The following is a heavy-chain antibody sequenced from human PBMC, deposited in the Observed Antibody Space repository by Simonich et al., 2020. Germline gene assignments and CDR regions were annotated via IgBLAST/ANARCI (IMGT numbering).Heavy chain of an antibody. CDR1: GYTFTSYD. J-gene: IGHJ4*02. D-gene: IGHD1-26*01. CDR2: MNPKSGNT. CDR3: ARTYSGSYYYFDY. V-gene: IGHV1-8*03. Sequence: QVQLVQSGAEVKKPGASVKVSCKASGYTFTSYDINWVRQATGQGLELMGWMNPKSGNTGYAQKFQGRVTITMNTSISTAYMELSSLRSEDTAVYYCARTYSGSYYYFDYWGQGTLVTVSS.